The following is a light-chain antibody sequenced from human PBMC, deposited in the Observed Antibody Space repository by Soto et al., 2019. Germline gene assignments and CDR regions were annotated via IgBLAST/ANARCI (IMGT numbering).Light chain of an antibody. Sequence: QSALTQPPSASGSPGQSVTISCTGTSSDIGVYNYVSWYQQHPGRAPKLMIYEVSKRPSGVPDRFSGSKSGNTASLTVSGLQAEDEADCYCSSYAGSNNLYVFGTGTKVTVL. J-gene: IGLJ1*01. CDR1: SSDIGVYNY. V-gene: IGLV2-8*01. CDR2: EVS. CDR3: SSYAGSNNLYV.